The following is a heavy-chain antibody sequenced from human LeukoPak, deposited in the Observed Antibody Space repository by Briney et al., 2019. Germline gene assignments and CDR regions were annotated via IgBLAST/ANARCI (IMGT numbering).Heavy chain of an antibody. CDR1: EFTFSTYA. V-gene: IGHV3-64*01. Sequence: GGSLRLSCAASEFTFSTYAMHWVRQAPGKGLEYVSAIKNNGGGTYYASSVQGRFTVSRDNSRSTLYLQMDSLRPDDMAIYYCARVQSTVRGIQGPFDLWGQGTLVTVS. J-gene: IGHJ4*02. CDR2: IKNNGGGT. CDR3: ARVQSTVRGIQGPFDL. D-gene: IGHD3-10*01.